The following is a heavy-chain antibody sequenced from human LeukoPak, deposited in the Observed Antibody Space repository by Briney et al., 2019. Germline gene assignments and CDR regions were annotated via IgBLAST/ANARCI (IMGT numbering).Heavy chain of an antibody. CDR2: ISSSSSYI. V-gene: IGHV3-21*01. CDR3: ARDRSVTVTTYYGFDY. D-gene: IGHD4-17*01. CDR1: GFTFSSYS. Sequence: PGGSLRLSCAASGFTFSSYSMNWVRQAPGKGLEWVSSISSSSSYIYYADSVKGRFTISRDNAKNSLYLQMNSLRAEDTAVYYCARDRSVTVTTYYGFDYWGQGTLVTVSS. J-gene: IGHJ4*02.